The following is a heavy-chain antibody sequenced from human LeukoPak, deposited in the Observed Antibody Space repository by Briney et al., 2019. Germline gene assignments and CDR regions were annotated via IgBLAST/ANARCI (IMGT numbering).Heavy chain of an antibody. D-gene: IGHD2-2*01. V-gene: IGHV3-23*01. CDR1: GFTLSTYT. J-gene: IGHJ6*02. CDR2: ISRRGDTK. CDR3: AKGGDVVVVPAAGPYYAMDV. Sequence: GPLRLSCVASSGFTLSTYTINWVRRAPGKGLEWVSVISRRGDTKYYADSVKGRFSISRDNSKNTVFLQMNSLSADDTATYFCAKGGDVVVVPAAGPYYAMDVWGQGTTVTVSS.